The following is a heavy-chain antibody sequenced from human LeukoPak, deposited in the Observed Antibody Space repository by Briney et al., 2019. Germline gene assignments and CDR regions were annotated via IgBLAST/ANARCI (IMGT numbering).Heavy chain of an antibody. V-gene: IGHV4-61*02. CDR2: IYTSGST. Sequence: PSQTLSLTCTVSGGSISSGSYYWSWIRQPAGKGLEWIGRIYTSGSTYYNPSLKSRVTISVDTSKNQFSLKLSSVTAADTAVYYCASIGYSRGLNWGQGTMVTVSS. J-gene: IGHJ3*01. CDR1: GGSISSGSYY. D-gene: IGHD6-19*01. CDR3: ASIGYSRGLN.